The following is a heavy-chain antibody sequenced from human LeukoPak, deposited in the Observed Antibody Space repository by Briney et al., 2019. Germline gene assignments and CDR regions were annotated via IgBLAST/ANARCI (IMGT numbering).Heavy chain of an antibody. D-gene: IGHD2-2*01. J-gene: IGHJ4*02. CDR3: ARQPWGCSSTSCYSSYATYFDY. CDR1: GYSFTSYW. Sequence: GASLKISCKGSGYSFTSYWIGWVRQMPGKGLEWMGIIYPGDSDTRYSPSFQGQVTISADKSISTAYLQWSSLKASDTAMYYCARQPWGCSSTSCYSSYATYFDYWGQGTLVTVSS. CDR2: IYPGDSDT. V-gene: IGHV5-51*01.